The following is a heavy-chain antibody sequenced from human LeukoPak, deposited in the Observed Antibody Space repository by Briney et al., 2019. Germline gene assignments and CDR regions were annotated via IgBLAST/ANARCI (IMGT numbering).Heavy chain of an antibody. J-gene: IGHJ5*02. D-gene: IGHD1-7*01. CDR1: GGSFSGYY. CDR2: INHSGST. V-gene: IGHV4-34*01. CDR3: ARRGGWNYGGNWFDH. Sequence: SETLSLTCAVYGGSFSGYYWSWIRQPPGKGLEWIGEINHSGSTNYNPSLKSRVTISVDTSKNQFSLKLSSVTAADTAVYYCARRGGWNYGGNWFDHWGQGTLVTVSS.